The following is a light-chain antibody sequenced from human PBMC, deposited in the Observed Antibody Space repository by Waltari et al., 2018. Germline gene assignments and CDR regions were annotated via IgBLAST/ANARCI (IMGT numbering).Light chain of an antibody. CDR1: QGITNY. CDR2: SAS. V-gene: IGKV1-9*01. J-gene: IGKJ5*01. Sequence: DIQLTQSPSFLSASVRDRVTITCRASQGITNYLAWYQQKPGKAPKLLIYSASTLQSGVPSRFSGSGSGTEFSLTISSLQAEDVAVYYCQQYYSDLLITFGQGTRLEIK. CDR3: QQYYSDLLIT.